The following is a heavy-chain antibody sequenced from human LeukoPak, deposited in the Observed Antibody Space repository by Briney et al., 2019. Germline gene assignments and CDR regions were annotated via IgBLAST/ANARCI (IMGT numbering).Heavy chain of an antibody. J-gene: IGHJ4*02. D-gene: IGHD3-22*01. Sequence: ASVKVSCKASGYTFTSYAMNWVRQAPGQGLEWMGWINTNTGNPTYAQGFTGRFVFSLDTSVSTAYLQTSSLKAEDTAVYYCARVNYDSSGYYYFFDYWGQGTLVTVSS. CDR1: GYTFTSYA. V-gene: IGHV7-4-1*02. CDR2: INTNTGNP. CDR3: ARVNYDSSGYYYFFDY.